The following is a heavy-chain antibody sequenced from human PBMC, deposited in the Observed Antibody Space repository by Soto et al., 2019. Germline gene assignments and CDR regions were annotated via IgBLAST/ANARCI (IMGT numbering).Heavy chain of an antibody. CDR2: IYWDDDK. V-gene: IGHV2-5*02. CDR1: GFSLSTSGVG. CDR3: AHDVVVVAASPAEYFQH. J-gene: IGHJ1*01. Sequence: QITLKESGPTLVKPTQTLTLTCTFSGFSLSTSGVGVGWIRQPPGNALEWLALIYWDDDKRYSPSLKSRLAITKDTSKNQVVLTMANMDPVDTATYYCAHDVVVVAASPAEYFQHWGQGTLVTVSS. D-gene: IGHD2-15*01.